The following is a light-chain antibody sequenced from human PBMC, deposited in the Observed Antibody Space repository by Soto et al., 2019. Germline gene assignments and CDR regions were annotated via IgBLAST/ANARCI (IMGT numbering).Light chain of an antibody. V-gene: IGKV1-12*01. CDR2: AAS. J-gene: IGKJ5*01. Sequence: QLTQSPSSLSASVGDRVTISCLASQGISRSLAWYQQKPGKAPKLLIYAASSLQSGVPSRFSGSGFGTDFTLTISSLQPEDSAIYYCQQADTFPITFGQGTRLENK. CDR3: QQADTFPIT. CDR1: QGISRS.